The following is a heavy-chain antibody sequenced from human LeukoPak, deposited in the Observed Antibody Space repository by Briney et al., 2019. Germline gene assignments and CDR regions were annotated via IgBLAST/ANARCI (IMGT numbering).Heavy chain of an antibody. CDR1: GFTFSSYW. CDR3: ARGDYGDYVHWYFDP. V-gene: IGHV3-7*01. D-gene: IGHD4-17*01. Sequence: GGSLRLSCAASGFTFSSYWMSWVRQAPGKGLEWVANIKQDGSEKYYVNSVKGRFTISRDNAKNSLYLQMNSLRAEDTAVYYCARGDYGDYVHWYFDPWGRGTLVTVSS. CDR2: IKQDGSEK. J-gene: IGHJ2*01.